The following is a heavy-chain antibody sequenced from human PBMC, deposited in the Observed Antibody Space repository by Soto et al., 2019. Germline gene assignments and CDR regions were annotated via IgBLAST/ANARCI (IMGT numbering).Heavy chain of an antibody. Sequence: PSETLSLTCTVSGGSISSYYWSWIRQPPGKGLEWIGYIYYSGSTNYNPSLKSRVTISVDTSKKQFSLKLSSVTAADTAVYYCARVFRGYYDSSGYGTHFDHWGQGTRVTVS. CDR2: IYYSGST. J-gene: IGHJ4*02. D-gene: IGHD3-22*01. V-gene: IGHV4-59*01. CDR3: ARVFRGYYDSSGYGTHFDH. CDR1: GGSISSYY.